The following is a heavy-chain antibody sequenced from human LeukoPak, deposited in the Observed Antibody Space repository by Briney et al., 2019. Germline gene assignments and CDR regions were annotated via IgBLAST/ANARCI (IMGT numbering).Heavy chain of an antibody. V-gene: IGHV4-30-4*01. CDR3: ARDSYYDSSGYNWYFDL. D-gene: IGHD3-22*01. Sequence: PSQTLSLTCTVSGGSISSGDYYWSWIRQPPGKGLEWIGYIYYSGSTYYNPSLKSRVTISVDTSKNQFSLKLGSVTAADTAVYYCARDSYYDSSGYNWYFDLWGRGTLVTVSS. CDR2: IYYSGST. J-gene: IGHJ2*01. CDR1: GGSISSGDYY.